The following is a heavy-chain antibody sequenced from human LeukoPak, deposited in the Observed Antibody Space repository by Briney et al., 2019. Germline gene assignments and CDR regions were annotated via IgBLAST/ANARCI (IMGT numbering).Heavy chain of an antibody. V-gene: IGHV4-59*08. Sequence: SETLSLTCTVSGGSISSYYWSWFRQPPGKGLEWIGYIYYSGSTNYNPSLKSRVTISVDTSKNQFSLKLSSVTAADTAVYYCARRAPYSYEWSTLDYWGQGTLVTVSS. D-gene: IGHD5-18*01. CDR3: ARRAPYSYEWSTLDY. CDR2: IYYSGST. CDR1: GGSISSYY. J-gene: IGHJ4*02.